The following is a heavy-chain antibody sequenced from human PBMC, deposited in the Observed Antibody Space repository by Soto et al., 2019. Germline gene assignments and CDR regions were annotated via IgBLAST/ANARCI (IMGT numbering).Heavy chain of an antibody. CDR2: IIPILGIA. CDR3: ARVRVRELKPQNWFDP. Sequence: QVQLVQSGAEVKKPGSSVKVSCKASGGTFSSYTISWVRQAPGQGLEWMGRIIPILGIANYAQKFQGRVTITXXKXTXXAYMELSSLRSEDTAVYYCARVRVRELKPQNWFDPWGQGTLVTVSS. J-gene: IGHJ5*02. V-gene: IGHV1-69*02. D-gene: IGHD1-7*01. CDR1: GGTFSSYT.